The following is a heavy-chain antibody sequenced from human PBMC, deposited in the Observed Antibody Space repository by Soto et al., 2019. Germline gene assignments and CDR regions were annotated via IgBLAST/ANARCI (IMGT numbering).Heavy chain of an antibody. CDR1: GFTFTGNW. V-gene: IGHV3-74*01. Sequence: EVQLVESGGGLVQPGGSLRLSCAASGFTFTGNWMHWVRQGPGKGLVWVARINRDGTATTYADYVTGRFTISRDNSKNTLDLQMNSLGAEDTAVYYCATVGTGSYNWFDPWGQGTMVTVSS. CDR3: ATVGTGSYNWFDP. J-gene: IGHJ5*02. D-gene: IGHD1-26*01. CDR2: INRDGTAT.